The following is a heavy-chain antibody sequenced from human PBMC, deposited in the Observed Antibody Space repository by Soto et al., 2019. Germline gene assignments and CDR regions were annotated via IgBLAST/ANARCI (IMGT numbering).Heavy chain of an antibody. J-gene: IGHJ4*02. CDR1: GFTVSSNY. D-gene: IGHD1-26*01. V-gene: IGHV3-53*04. Sequence: GGSLRLSCAASGFTVSSNYMSWVRQAPGKGLEWVSVIYSGGSTYYADSVKGRFTISRHNSKNTLYLQMNSLRAEDTAVYYCARMSGSYFRGYYFDYWGQGTLVTVSS. CDR2: IYSGGST. CDR3: ARMSGSYFRGYYFDY.